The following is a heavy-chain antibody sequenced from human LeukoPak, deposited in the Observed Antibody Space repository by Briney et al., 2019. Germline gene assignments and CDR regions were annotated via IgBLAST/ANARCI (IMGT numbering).Heavy chain of an antibody. V-gene: IGHV4-38-2*02. J-gene: IGHJ6*03. D-gene: IGHD3-3*01. CDR3: ARTCLLEWLLHPQPLYYMDV. CDR1: GYSISSGYY. Sequence: SETLSLTCTVSGYSISSGYYWGWIRQPPGKGLEWIGSIYHSGSTYYNPSLKSRVTISVDTSKNQFSLKLSSVTAADTAVYYCARTCLLEWLLHPQPLYYMDVWGKGTTVTVSS. CDR2: IYHSGST.